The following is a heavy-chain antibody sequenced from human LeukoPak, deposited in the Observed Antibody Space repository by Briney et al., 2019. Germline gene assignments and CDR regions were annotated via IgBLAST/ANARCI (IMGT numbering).Heavy chain of an antibody. CDR1: GFTFSNSW. J-gene: IGHJ4*02. D-gene: IGHD2-2*01. CDR3: ARQYLQGLIDY. V-gene: IGHV3-48*04. CDR2: ISSSSSTI. Sequence: QPGGSLRLSCAASGFTFSNSWMSWVRQAPGKGLEWVSYISSSSSTIYYADSVKGRFTISRDNAKNSLYLQMNSLRAEDTAVHYCARQYLQGLIDYWGREPWSPSPQ.